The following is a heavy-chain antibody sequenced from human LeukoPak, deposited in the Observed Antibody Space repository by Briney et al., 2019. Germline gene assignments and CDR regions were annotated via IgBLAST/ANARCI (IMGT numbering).Heavy chain of an antibody. D-gene: IGHD6-13*01. CDR1: GGSIGRSSYY. J-gene: IGHJ4*02. CDR3: ARHGSIATGAFTY. CDR2: IYSGGGT. V-gene: IGHV4-39*01. Sequence: PSETLSLTCSVSGGSIGRSSYYWGWTRQPPGKGLERIGSIYSGGGTYYNPSLKSRVTISVDTSRNQFSLKLGSVTAADTAVYYCARHGSIATGAFTYWGQGTLVTVSS.